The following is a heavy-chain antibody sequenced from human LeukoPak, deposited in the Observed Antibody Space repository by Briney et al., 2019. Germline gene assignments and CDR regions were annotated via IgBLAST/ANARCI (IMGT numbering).Heavy chain of an antibody. J-gene: IGHJ4*02. CDR2: IVVGCGNT. D-gene: IGHD2-15*01. CDR3: AAGWVCSGGSCYYYFDY. CDR1: GFTFTSSA. V-gene: IGHV1-58*02. Sequence: SVKVSCKASGFTFTSSARQWVRQARGQGLEWVGLIVVGCGNTNDAQKIQERVTMTRDISTSTAYMELSSLRSEDTAVYYCAAGWVCSGGSCYYYFDYWGQGTLVTVSS.